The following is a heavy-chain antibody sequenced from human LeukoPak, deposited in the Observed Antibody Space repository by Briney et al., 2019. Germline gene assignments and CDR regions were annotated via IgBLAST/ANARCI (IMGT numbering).Heavy chain of an antibody. D-gene: IGHD3-22*01. CDR2: IYYSGST. CDR1: GGSISSSSYY. V-gene: IGHV4-39*07. J-gene: IGHJ4*02. Sequence: PSETLSLTCTVSGGSISSSSYYWGWIHQPPGKGLEWIGSIYYSGSTYYNPSLKSRVTISVDTSKNQFSLKLSSVTAADTAVYYCARDYYDSSGYYSDYWGQGTLVTVSS. CDR3: ARDYYDSSGYYSDY.